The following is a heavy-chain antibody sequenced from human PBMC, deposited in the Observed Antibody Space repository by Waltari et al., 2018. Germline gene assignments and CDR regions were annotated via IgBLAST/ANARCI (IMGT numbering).Heavy chain of an antibody. Sequence: QVQLQESGPGLVKPSETLSLTCAVSGYSISSGYYWGWIRQPPGKGLEWIGSIYHSGSTYYNPSLKSRVTISVDTSKNQFSLKLSSVTAADTAVYYCARGSPPHVRAAGVDYWGQGTLATVSS. CDR1: GYSISSGYY. J-gene: IGHJ4*02. CDR3: ARGSPPHVRAAGVDY. D-gene: IGHD6-19*01. V-gene: IGHV4-38-2*01. CDR2: IYHSGST.